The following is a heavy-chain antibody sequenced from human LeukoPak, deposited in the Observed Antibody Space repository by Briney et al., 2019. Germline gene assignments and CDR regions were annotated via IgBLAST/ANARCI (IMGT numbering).Heavy chain of an antibody. CDR1: VFTFTSSA. V-gene: IGHV1-58*01. Sequence: ASVTVSCKCSVFTFTSSAVQWVRQARGQRLEGVGWSFVCSGNTNYAQKFQERVTITRDMSTSTAYMELSSLRSEDTAVYYCASAWRKTVTTTGEEYFQHWGQGTLVRVST. D-gene: IGHD4-17*01. CDR3: ASAWRKTVTTTGEEYFQH. CDR2: SFVCSGNT. J-gene: IGHJ1*01.